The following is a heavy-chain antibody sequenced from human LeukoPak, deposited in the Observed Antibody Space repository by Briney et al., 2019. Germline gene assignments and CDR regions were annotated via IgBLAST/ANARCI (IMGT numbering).Heavy chain of an antibody. V-gene: IGHV1-18*01. Sequence: ASVKVSCKASGYTFTSYGISWVRQAPGQGLEWMGRISAYNGNTNYAQKLQGRVTMTTDTSTSTAYMELRSLRSDDTAVYYCARDGRLGMGRGVNAFDIWGQGTMVTVSS. CDR1: GYTFTSYG. CDR3: ARDGRLGMGRGVNAFDI. CDR2: ISAYNGNT. D-gene: IGHD3-10*01. J-gene: IGHJ3*02.